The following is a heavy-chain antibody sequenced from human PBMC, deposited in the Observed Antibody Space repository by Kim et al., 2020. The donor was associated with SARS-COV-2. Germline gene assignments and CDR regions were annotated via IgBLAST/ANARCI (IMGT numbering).Heavy chain of an antibody. CDR3: ARDPHYDFWSGYLDY. D-gene: IGHD3-3*01. CDR1: GFTFSSYA. Sequence: GGSLRLSCAASGFTFSSYAMHWVRQAPGKGLEWVAVISYDGSNKYYADSVKGRFTISRDNSKNTLYLQMNSLRAEDTAVYYCARDPHYDFWSGYLDYWGQGTLVTVSS. J-gene: IGHJ4*02. V-gene: IGHV3-30-3*01. CDR2: ISYDGSNK.